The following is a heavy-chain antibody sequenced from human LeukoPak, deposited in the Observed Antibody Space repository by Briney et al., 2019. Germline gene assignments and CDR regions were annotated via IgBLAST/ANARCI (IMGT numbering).Heavy chain of an antibody. Sequence: GGSLRLSCAASGLTFSDYSMNWVRKAPGKGLEWVSYISSGSSTIYYADSAKRRFAISRDNAKSSLYLQMNSLRDEDTAVYYCARGGYGSGRRQLDYWGQGTLITVSS. J-gene: IGHJ4*02. CDR1: GLTFSDYS. CDR2: ISSGSSTI. CDR3: ARGGYGSGRRQLDY. D-gene: IGHD3-10*01. V-gene: IGHV3-48*02.